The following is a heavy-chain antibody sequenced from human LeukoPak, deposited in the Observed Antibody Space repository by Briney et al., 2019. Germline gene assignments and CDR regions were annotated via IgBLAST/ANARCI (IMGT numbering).Heavy chain of an antibody. J-gene: IGHJ4*02. CDR1: GITLSNYG. D-gene: IGHD3-22*01. Sequence: VGSLRLSCAVSGITLSNYGMSWVRQAPGKGLDWVAGISDSGGRTSYADSVKGRFTISRDNPKNTLYLQMNSLRAEDTAVYFCAKRGVVIRVILVGFHKEAYYFDSWGQGDLVTVSS. CDR3: AKRGVVIRVILVGFHKEAYYFDS. CDR2: ISDSGGRT. V-gene: IGHV3-23*01.